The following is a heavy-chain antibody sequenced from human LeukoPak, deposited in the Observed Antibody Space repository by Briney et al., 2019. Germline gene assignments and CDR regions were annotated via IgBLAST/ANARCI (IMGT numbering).Heavy chain of an antibody. CDR2: IYYSGST. V-gene: IGHV4-39*07. CDR1: GGSISSSSYY. J-gene: IGHJ2*01. D-gene: IGHD4-17*01. Sequence: SETLSLTCTVSGGSISSSSYYWGWIRQPPGKGLEWIGSIYYSGSTYYNPSHKSRVTISVDTSKNQFSLKLSSVTAADTAVYYCASYGDYYWYFDLWGRGTLVTVSS. CDR3: ASYGDYYWYFDL.